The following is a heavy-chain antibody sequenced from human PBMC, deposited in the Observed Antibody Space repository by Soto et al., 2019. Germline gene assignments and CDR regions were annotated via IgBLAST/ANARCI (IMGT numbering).Heavy chain of an antibody. V-gene: IGHV4-39*01. CDR1: GGSISSSSYY. CDR2: IYYSGST. J-gene: IGHJ6*02. D-gene: IGHD3-3*01. CDR3: ARTTIFGLVIRAHYYGMDV. Sequence: QLQLQESGPGLVKPSETLSLTCTVSGGSISSSSYYWGLIRQPPVKGLEWIGRIYYSGSTYYNPPLKSRGTLSVDTYKNQFSLKLSSVNAADTAVYYCARTTIFGLVIRAHYYGMDVWGQGTTVTVSS.